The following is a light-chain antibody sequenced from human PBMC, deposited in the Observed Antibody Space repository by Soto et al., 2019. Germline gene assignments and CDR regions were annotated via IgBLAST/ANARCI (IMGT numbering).Light chain of an antibody. V-gene: IGKV1-39*01. CDR1: QIISTY. CDR3: QQSNGMPYT. Sequence: DIEMTQALSSLSVSLDYIVTITFRVIQIISTYLSWYHQKPGKAPTLVIYGASNLYSGVPSRFNGTGSGTEFTLTISGLQPEDFGTYYCQQSNGMPYTFGQGTILEIK. J-gene: IGKJ2*01. CDR2: GAS.